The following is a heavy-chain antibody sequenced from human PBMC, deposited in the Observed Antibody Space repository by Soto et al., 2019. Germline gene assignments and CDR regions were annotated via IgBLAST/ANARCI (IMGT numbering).Heavy chain of an antibody. CDR3: ARGGKHNNYYGSGTPGGDWFDP. Sequence: SETLSLTCAVYGGSFSGYYWSWIRQPPGKGLEWIGEINHSGSTNYNPSLKSRVTISVGTSKNQFSLKLSSVTAADTAVYYCARGGKHNNYYGSGTPGGDWFDPWGQGTLVTVSS. CDR1: GGSFSGYY. CDR2: INHSGST. D-gene: IGHD3-10*01. V-gene: IGHV4-34*01. J-gene: IGHJ5*02.